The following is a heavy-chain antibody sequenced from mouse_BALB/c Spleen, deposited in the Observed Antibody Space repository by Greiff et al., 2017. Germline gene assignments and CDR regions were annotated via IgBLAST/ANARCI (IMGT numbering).Heavy chain of an antibody. CDR1: GYTFTSYW. CDR3: TRSPITTVTYYAMDY. D-gene: IGHD1-1*01. J-gene: IGHJ4*01. V-gene: IGHV1-69*02. CDR2: IYPSDSYT. Sequence: QVQLQQPGAELVRPGASVKLSCKASGYTFTSYWINWVKQRPGQGLEWIGNIYPSDSYTNYNQKFKDKATLTVDKSSSTAYMQLSSPTSEDSAVYYCTRSPITTVTYYAMDYWGQGTSVTVSS.